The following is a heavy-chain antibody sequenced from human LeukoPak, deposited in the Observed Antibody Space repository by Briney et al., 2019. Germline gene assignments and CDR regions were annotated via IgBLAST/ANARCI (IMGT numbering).Heavy chain of an antibody. CDR3: ARHQVDYGDYVNAFDI. V-gene: IGHV4-59*08. CDR1: GGSISSYY. CDR2: IYYSGST. Sequence: SETLSLTCTVSGGSISSYYWSWIRHPPGKGLEWIGYIYYSGSTNYNPSLKSRVTISVDTSKNQFSLKLSSVTAADTAVYYCARHQVDYGDYVNAFDIWGQGTMVTVSS. D-gene: IGHD4-17*01. J-gene: IGHJ3*02.